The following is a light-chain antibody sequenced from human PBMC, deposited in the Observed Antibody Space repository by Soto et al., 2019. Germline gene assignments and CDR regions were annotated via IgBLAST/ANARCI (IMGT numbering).Light chain of an antibody. Sequence: IQMTQSPSSLSASVGDRVTITCRASQGIRNDLGWYQQKPGKAPKLLIYAASSLQSGVPSRFSGSGSGTEFTLTITSLQSEDFAVYYCQEYNNWRPITFGGGTKVDIK. CDR1: QGIRND. V-gene: IGKV1-6*01. CDR3: QEYNNWRPIT. CDR2: AAS. J-gene: IGKJ4*01.